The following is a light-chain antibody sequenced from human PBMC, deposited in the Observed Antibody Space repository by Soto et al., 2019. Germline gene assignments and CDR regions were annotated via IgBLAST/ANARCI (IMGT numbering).Light chain of an antibody. J-gene: IGKJ1*01. V-gene: IGKV1-5*03. Sequence: IQMTQSASTGSASVGDRVTITCRASQNINTWLAWYQQKPGKAPKLLILKASSLESGVPSRFSGSGSGTEFTLTISSLQPDDLATYYCQQYNNYFWAFGQGTKVDIK. CDR1: QNINTW. CDR3: QQYNNYFWA. CDR2: KAS.